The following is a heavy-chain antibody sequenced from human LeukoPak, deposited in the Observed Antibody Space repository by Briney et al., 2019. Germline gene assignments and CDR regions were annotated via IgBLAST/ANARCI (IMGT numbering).Heavy chain of an antibody. CDR3: ASLGYSYGYYFDY. D-gene: IGHD5-18*01. Sequence: GASVKVSCKASGGTFSSYAISWVRQAPGQGLEWMGGIIPILGTANYAQKFQGRVTITADESTSTAYMELSSLRSEDTAVYYCASLGYSYGYYFDYWGQGTLVTVSS. V-gene: IGHV1-69*13. CDR1: GGTFSSYA. CDR2: IIPILGTA. J-gene: IGHJ4*02.